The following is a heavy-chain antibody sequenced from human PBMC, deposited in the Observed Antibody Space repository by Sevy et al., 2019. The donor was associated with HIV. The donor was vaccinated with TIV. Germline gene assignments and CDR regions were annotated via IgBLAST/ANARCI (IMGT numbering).Heavy chain of an antibody. Sequence: GGSLRLSCAASGFTFSSYSMNWVRQAPGKGLEWVSSISSSSYIYYADSVKGRFTISRDNAKNSLYLQMNSLRAEDTAVYYCARGMEQWLYYGMDVWGQGTTVTVSS. J-gene: IGHJ6*02. D-gene: IGHD6-19*01. CDR2: ISSSSYI. CDR1: GFTFSSYS. CDR3: ARGMEQWLYYGMDV. V-gene: IGHV3-21*01.